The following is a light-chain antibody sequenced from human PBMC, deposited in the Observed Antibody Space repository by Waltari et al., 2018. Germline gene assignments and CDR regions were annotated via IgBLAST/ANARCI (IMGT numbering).Light chain of an antibody. J-gene: IGKJ5*01. V-gene: IGKV3-15*01. Sequence: EVVMTQSPATLSVSPGERATLSCRASQSVGSNLAWYQQKPGQPPRLLVYDASTRAPSIPARFKGSGSGTEFTLTISSLQSEDSAVYYCQQYNRWPPITFGQGTRLEI. CDR3: QQYNRWPPIT. CDR1: QSVGSN. CDR2: DAS.